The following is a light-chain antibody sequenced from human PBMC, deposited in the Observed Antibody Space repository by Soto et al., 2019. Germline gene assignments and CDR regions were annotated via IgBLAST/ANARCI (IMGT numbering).Light chain of an antibody. Sequence: EIVMTQSPATLSVSPGERATLSCRATQSVSSRLAWYQQKPGQAPRILIYGASTRATGVPARFSGSGSGTEFTLTISSLQSEDFAVYYCHQYNDWPRTFGRGTKVDI. CDR3: HQYNDWPRT. CDR1: QSVSSR. V-gene: IGKV3-15*01. J-gene: IGKJ1*01. CDR2: GAS.